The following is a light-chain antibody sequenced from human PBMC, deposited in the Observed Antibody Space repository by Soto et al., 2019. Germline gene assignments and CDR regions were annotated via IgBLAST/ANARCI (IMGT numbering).Light chain of an antibody. CDR2: DVS. V-gene: IGKV3-11*01. Sequence: EIVLTQSPVTLSLSPGERATLSCRPSQSVSSFLAWYQQKPGQPPRLLIYDVSNRAAGIPARFSGSGSGTDFPLTISSLEPEDFAVYYCQQRTDWPPVYTFGQGTKLEIK. CDR3: QQRTDWPPVYT. J-gene: IGKJ2*01. CDR1: QSVSSF.